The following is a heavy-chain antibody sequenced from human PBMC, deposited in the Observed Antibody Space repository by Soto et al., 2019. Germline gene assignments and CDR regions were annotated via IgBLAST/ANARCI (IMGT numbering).Heavy chain of an antibody. D-gene: IGHD1-26*01. Sequence: GGSLRLSCAASGFTFSSYGMHWVRQAPGKGLEWVAVISYDGSNKYYADSVKGRFTNSRDNSKNTLYLQMNSLRAEDTAVYYCAKDKNWELLNYFDYWGQGTLVTVSS. CDR3: AKDKNWELLNYFDY. J-gene: IGHJ4*02. V-gene: IGHV3-30*18. CDR1: GFTFSSYG. CDR2: ISYDGSNK.